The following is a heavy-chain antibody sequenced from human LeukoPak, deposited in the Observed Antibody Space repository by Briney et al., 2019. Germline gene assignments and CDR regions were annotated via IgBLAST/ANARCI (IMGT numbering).Heavy chain of an antibody. CDR2: MNPNSGNT. D-gene: IGHD2-15*01. J-gene: IGHJ4*02. V-gene: IGHV1-8*03. CDR3: ARRDCSGGTCRTRIFDY. Sequence: GASVKVSCKASGYTFTSYDINWVRQPTGQGLEWMGWMNPNSGNTGYAQKFQGRVTITRNTSISTAHMELSSLISEDTAVYYCARRDCSGGTCRTRIFDYWGQGTLVTVSS. CDR1: GYTFTSYD.